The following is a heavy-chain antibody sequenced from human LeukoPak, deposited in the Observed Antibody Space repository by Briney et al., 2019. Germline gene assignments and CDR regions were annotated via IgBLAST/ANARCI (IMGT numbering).Heavy chain of an antibody. Sequence: SETLSLTCAVYGGSFSGYYWIWIRQPPGKAVEWIGEINHSGNTNYNPSLKSRVTIAVDTSKNQFSLKLSSVSAADTAVYYCATGLAWSGYGGLDPPEDWGQGTLVTVSS. V-gene: IGHV4-34*01. D-gene: IGHD3-3*01. CDR3: ATGLAWSGYGGLDPPED. J-gene: IGHJ4*02. CDR2: INHSGNT. CDR1: GGSFSGYY.